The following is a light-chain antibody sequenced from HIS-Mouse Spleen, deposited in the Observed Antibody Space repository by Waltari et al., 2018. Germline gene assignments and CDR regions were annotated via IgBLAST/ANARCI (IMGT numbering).Light chain of an antibody. CDR2: EDS. J-gene: IGLJ2*01. V-gene: IGLV3-10*01. CDR3: YSTDSSGNHRV. Sequence: SYELTQPPSVSVSPGQTARITCSGDALPKKYAYWYQQKSGQAPVLVIYEDSKRPSGIPVRFSGSSSGTMATVTISGAQVEDEADYYWYSTDSSGNHRVFGGGTKLTVL. CDR1: ALPKKY.